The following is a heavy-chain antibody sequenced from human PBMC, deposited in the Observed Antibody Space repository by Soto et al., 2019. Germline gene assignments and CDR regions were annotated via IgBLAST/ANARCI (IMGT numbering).Heavy chain of an antibody. CDR1: DGSISSGGYY. V-gene: IGHV4-31*03. CDR3: AREWPYDSITYYYMDV. CDR2: IYYSGST. D-gene: IGHD3-22*01. J-gene: IGHJ6*03. Sequence: ASVTLSLTYPVSDGSISSGGYYWSWIRQHPGKGLEWIGYIYYSGSTYYNPSLKSRVTISVDTSKNQFSLKLSSVTAADTAVYYCAREWPYDSITYYYMDVWGKGTTVTVSS.